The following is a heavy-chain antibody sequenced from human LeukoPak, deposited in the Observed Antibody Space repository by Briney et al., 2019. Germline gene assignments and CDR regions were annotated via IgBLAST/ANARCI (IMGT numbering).Heavy chain of an antibody. J-gene: IGHJ4*02. Sequence: SETLSLTCTVSGGSISTYYWGWIRQPPGKGLEWIGSIYYGGSTYYNPSLKSRVTISVDTSKNQFSLKLRSVTAADTAMYYCARKYCSGGDCYSNYWGQGTLVTVSS. CDR3: ARKYCSGGDCYSNY. CDR2: IYYGGST. CDR1: GGSISTYY. D-gene: IGHD2-15*01. V-gene: IGHV4-39*01.